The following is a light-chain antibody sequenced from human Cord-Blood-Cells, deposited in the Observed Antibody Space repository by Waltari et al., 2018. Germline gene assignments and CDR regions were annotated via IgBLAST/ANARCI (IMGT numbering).Light chain of an antibody. CDR1: QDISNY. CDR3: QQYDNLPYT. Sequence: DIQMTQSPSSLSASVGDRVTITCQASQDISNYLNWYQQKPGKVPKLLIYDASNLETGVPSRFSGSGSGTDFTFTISSLQPEDIATYYCQQYDNLPYTCGQGTKLEIK. V-gene: IGKV1-33*01. J-gene: IGKJ2*01. CDR2: DAS.